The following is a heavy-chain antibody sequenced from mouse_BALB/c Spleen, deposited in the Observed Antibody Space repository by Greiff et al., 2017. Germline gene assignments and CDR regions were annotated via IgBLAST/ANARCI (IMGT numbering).Heavy chain of an antibody. Sequence: QVQLQQSGAELVKPGASVKLSCKASGYTFTSYWMHWVKQRPGQGLEWIGEINPSNGRTNYNEKFKSKATLTVDKSSSTAYMQLSSLTSEDSAVYYCARDYYGSSSFYAMDYWGQGTSVTVAS. V-gene: IGHV1S81*02. D-gene: IGHD1-1*01. J-gene: IGHJ4*01. CDR2: INPSNGRT. CDR3: ARDYYGSSSFYAMDY. CDR1: GYTFTSYW.